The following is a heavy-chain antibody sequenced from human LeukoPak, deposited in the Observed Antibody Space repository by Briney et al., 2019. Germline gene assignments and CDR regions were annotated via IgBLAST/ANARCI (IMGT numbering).Heavy chain of an antibody. CDR1: GGSISSYY. J-gene: IGHJ4*02. V-gene: IGHV4-4*07. Sequence: SETLSLTCTVSGGSISSYYWSWIRQPAGKGLEWIGRIYTSGSTNYNPSLKGRVTMSVDTSKNQFSLKLSSVTAADTAVYYCARGCSSTSCPEVHLYYFDYWGQGTLVTVSS. CDR2: IYTSGST. D-gene: IGHD2-2*01. CDR3: ARGCSSTSCPEVHLYYFDY.